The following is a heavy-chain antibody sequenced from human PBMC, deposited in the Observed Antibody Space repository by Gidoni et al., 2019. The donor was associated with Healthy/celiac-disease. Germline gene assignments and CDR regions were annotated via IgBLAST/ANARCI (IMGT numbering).Heavy chain of an antibody. V-gene: IGHV1-2*04. Sequence: QVQMVQSGTEVKRPGASVKVSCKTSGYMFTAHYIHWVRQAPGRGLEWVGWINPNNGATKYGKKVEGLVTMTRDTSLNTAYMEVSRLTSDDTAVYYCARARTFWSGHYYYYYGMDIWGQGTTVTVSS. D-gene: IGHD3-3*01. CDR3: ARARTFWSGHYYYYYGMDI. CDR1: GYMFTAHY. J-gene: IGHJ6*02. CDR2: INPNNGAT.